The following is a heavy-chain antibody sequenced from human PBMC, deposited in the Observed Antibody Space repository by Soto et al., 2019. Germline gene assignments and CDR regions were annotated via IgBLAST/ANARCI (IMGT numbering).Heavy chain of an antibody. CDR3: ARERLDYGGNSGGNWFDP. CDR2: ISSSSSYI. CDR1: GFTFSSYS. D-gene: IGHD4-17*01. V-gene: IGHV3-21*01. J-gene: IGHJ5*02. Sequence: EVQLVESGGGLVKPGGSLRLSCAASGFTFSSYSMNWVRQAPGKGLEWVSSISSSSSYIYYADSVKGRFTISRDNAKNSLYLQMNSLRAEDTAVYYCARERLDYGGNSGGNWFDPWGQGTLVTVSS.